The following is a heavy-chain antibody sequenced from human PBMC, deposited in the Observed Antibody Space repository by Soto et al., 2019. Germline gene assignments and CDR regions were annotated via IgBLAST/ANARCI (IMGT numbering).Heavy chain of an antibody. CDR2: IKSKTDGGTT. CDR3: TTLGGYCSGGSCYEGWFDP. Sequence: GGSLRLSCAASGFTFSNAWMSWVRQAPGKGLEWVGRIKSKTDGGTTDYAAPVKGRFTISRDDSKNTLYLQMNSLKTGDTAVYYCTTLGGYCSGGSCYEGWFDPWGQGTLVTVSS. CDR1: GFTFSNAW. V-gene: IGHV3-15*01. J-gene: IGHJ5*02. D-gene: IGHD2-15*01.